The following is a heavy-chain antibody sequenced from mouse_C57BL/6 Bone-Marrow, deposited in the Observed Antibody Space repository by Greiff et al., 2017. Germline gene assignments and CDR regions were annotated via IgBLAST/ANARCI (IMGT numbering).Heavy chain of an antibody. CDR1: GYTFTDYY. Sequence: VQLQQSGPVLVKPGASVKMSCKASGYTFTDYYMNWVKQSHGKSLEWIGVINPYNGGTSYNQKFKGKATLTVDKSSSTAYMELNSLTSEDSAVYYCARGLRQAYCFDYWGQGTTLTVSS. J-gene: IGHJ2*01. CDR3: ARGLRQAYCFDY. V-gene: IGHV1-19*01. CDR2: INPYNGGT. D-gene: IGHD2-4*01.